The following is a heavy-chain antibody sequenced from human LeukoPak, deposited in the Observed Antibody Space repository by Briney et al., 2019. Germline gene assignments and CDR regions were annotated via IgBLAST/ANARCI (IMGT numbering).Heavy chain of an antibody. D-gene: IGHD3-22*01. V-gene: IGHV3-30*18. Sequence: GGSLRLSWAASGFTFSSYGMLCVRQAPGKGLEWVAVISYDGSNKYYADSVKGRFTISRDNSKNTLYLQMNSLRAEDTAVYYCAKDPDDSSGDYFPGAFDIWGQGTMVTVSS. CDR1: GFTFSSYG. CDR3: AKDPDDSSGDYFPGAFDI. CDR2: ISYDGSNK. J-gene: IGHJ3*02.